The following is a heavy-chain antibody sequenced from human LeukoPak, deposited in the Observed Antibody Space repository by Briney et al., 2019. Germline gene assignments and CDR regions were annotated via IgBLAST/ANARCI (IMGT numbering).Heavy chain of an antibody. Sequence: GGSLRLSCAASGFTFRTFAMTWVRQAPGQGLEWVSAISGSGGSTYYADSVKGRFTISRDNSKNTLYLQMNSLRAEDTAVYYCAKSSSTRLYNWFDPWGQGTLVTVSS. D-gene: IGHD2-2*01. CDR1: GFTFRTFA. V-gene: IGHV3-23*01. J-gene: IGHJ5*02. CDR3: AKSSSTRLYNWFDP. CDR2: ISGSGGST.